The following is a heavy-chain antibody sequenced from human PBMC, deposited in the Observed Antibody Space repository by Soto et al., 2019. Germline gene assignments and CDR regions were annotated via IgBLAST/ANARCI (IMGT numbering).Heavy chain of an antibody. CDR3: VSDRGYGHASVPYS. V-gene: IGHV3-30*03. CDR2: ISYDGGLQ. CDR1: GFTFSSYG. D-gene: IGHD5-18*01. J-gene: IGHJ4*02. Sequence: QAQLVESGGGVVQPGRSLRLSCAASGFTFSSYGMHWVRQAPGTGLEWVAVISYDGGLQHYADSVKGRFTISRDNSKNMVILQLNALGAEDTAVYYCVSDRGYGHASVPYSWGQGTLVSVSS.